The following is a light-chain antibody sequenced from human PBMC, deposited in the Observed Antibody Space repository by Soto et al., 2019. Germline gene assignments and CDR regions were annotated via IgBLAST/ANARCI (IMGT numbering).Light chain of an antibody. Sequence: EIVLTQSPGPLSLSPGQRVTLSCRASQSVSSYLAWYQQKPGQAPRLLIYGASSRAPGTPDRFSGSGSGTDFTLTISRLEPEDFAVYYCQQYGSSPPCTFGQGTKLEIK. CDR3: QQYGSSPPCT. J-gene: IGKJ2*02. CDR2: GAS. V-gene: IGKV3-20*01. CDR1: QSVSSY.